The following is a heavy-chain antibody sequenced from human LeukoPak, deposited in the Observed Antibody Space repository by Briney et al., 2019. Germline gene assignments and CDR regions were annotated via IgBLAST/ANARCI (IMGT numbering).Heavy chain of an antibody. V-gene: IGHV3-7*01. CDR2: IKQDGSEK. Sequence: GGSLRLSCAASGFTFSSYWMSWVRQAPGKGLEWVANIKQDGSEKYYVDSVKGRFTISRDNAKNSLYLQMNSLRAEDTAVYYCARGRAVYNWNGRYFQHWGQGTLVTVSS. CDR3: ARGRAVYNWNGRYFQH. CDR1: GFTFSSYW. J-gene: IGHJ1*01. D-gene: IGHD1-20*01.